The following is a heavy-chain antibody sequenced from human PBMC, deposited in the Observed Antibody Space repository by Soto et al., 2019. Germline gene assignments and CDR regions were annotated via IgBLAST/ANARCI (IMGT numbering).Heavy chain of an antibody. CDR1: GITFIYAW. V-gene: IGHV3-15*07. CDR3: THVFSVPHPYPYF. Sequence: PGGSLRLSCAASGITFIYAWMDWVRQAPGKRLEWVGRIKSQAGGGTIDYAAPVKGRFTITRDDSKNTVYLQMDSLKTEDTAVYYCTHVFSVPHPYPYFWGQGTLVTVSS. J-gene: IGHJ4*02. CDR2: IKSQAGGGTI. D-gene: IGHD3-16*02.